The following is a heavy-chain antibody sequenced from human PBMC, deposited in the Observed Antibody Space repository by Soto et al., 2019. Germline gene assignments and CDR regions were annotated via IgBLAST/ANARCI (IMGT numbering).Heavy chain of an antibody. D-gene: IGHD6-6*01. V-gene: IGHV3-30-3*01. CDR2: ISYDGSNK. Sequence: GGSLRLSCAASGFTFSSYAMHWVRQAPGKGLEWVAVISYDGSNKYYADSVKGRFTISRDNSKNTLYLQMNSLRAEDTAVYYCARDIGDSSSSFDYWGQGTLVTVSS. J-gene: IGHJ4*02. CDR3: ARDIGDSSSSFDY. CDR1: GFTFSSYA.